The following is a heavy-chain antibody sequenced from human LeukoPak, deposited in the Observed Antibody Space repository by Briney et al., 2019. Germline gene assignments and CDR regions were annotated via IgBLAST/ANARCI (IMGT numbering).Heavy chain of an antibody. CDR1: GFTFSSYS. D-gene: IGHD6-6*01. Sequence: GGSVRLSCAASGFTFSSYSMNWVRQAPGKGLEWVSSISSSSSYIYYADLVKGRFTISRDNAKNSLYLQMNSLRAEDTAVYYCARDMYSSSSDDYWGQGTLVTVSS. V-gene: IGHV3-21*01. J-gene: IGHJ4*02. CDR3: ARDMYSSSSDDY. CDR2: ISSSSSYI.